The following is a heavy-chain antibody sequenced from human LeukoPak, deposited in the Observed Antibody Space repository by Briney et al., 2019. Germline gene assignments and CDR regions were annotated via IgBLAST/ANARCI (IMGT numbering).Heavy chain of an antibody. V-gene: IGHV3-9*01. Sequence: GGSLRLSCAASGFSFDDYAMHWVRQAPGKGLEWVSGISWHSGRIAYADSVRGRFTISRDNAKNSLSLQMNSLRDDDTALYYCAKDAYGVATFFYYMYVGGKGTTVFVSS. D-gene: IGHD2/OR15-2a*01. J-gene: IGHJ6*03. CDR2: ISWHSGRI. CDR3: AKDAYGVATFFYYMYV. CDR1: GFSFDDYA.